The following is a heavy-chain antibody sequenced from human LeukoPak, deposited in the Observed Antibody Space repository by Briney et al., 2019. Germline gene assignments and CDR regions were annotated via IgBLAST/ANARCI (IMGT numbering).Heavy chain of an antibody. CDR2: IYYSGST. V-gene: IGHV4-39*07. D-gene: IGHD5-24*01. Sequence: SETLSLTCTVSGGSISSSSYYWGWIRQPPGKGLEWIGSIYYSGSTYYNPSLKSRVTISVDTSKNQFSLKLSSVTAADTAVYYCAKAEVGYTPYYFDYWGQGTLVTVSS. CDR1: GGSISSSSYY. CDR3: AKAEVGYTPYYFDY. J-gene: IGHJ4*02.